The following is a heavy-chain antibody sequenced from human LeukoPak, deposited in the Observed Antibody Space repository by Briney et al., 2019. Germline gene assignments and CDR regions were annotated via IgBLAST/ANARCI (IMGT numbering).Heavy chain of an antibody. Sequence: AGGSLRLSCTASGFTFDDYAMHWVRQTPGKGLEWVSLINWDGGNTYYAGSVKGRFTISRDNSKNSLYLQMNSLRAEDTAVYYCARILSSGWGELGYWGQGTLVTVSS. V-gene: IGHV3-43D*03. J-gene: IGHJ4*02. CDR2: INWDGGNT. CDR1: GFTFDDYA. CDR3: ARILSSGWGELGY. D-gene: IGHD6-19*01.